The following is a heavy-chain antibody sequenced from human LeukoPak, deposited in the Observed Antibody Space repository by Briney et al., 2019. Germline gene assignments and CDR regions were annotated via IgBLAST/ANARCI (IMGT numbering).Heavy chain of an antibody. V-gene: IGHV3-66*01. CDR1: GFTVSSND. J-gene: IGHJ4*02. D-gene: IGHD3-10*01. Sequence: GGSLRLSCAASGFTVSSNDMTWVCQTPGKGLEWVSIIYSAGNEYYADSVKGRFTISRDNSKNTLYLQMNSLRAEDTAVFYCARDRPGDGYSDYWGKGTLVTVSS. CDR2: IYSAGNE. CDR3: ARDRPGDGYSDY.